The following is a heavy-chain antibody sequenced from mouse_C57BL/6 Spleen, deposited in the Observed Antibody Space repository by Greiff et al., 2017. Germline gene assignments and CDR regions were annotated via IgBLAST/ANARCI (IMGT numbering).Heavy chain of an antibody. J-gene: IGHJ4*01. Sequence: VQRVESGAELAKPGASVKLSCKASGYTFTSYWMHWVKQRPGQGLEWIGYINPSSGYTKYNQKFKDKATLTADKSSSTAYMQLSSLTYEDSAVYYCARVFITTVGGYAMDYWGQGTSVTVSS. CDR2: INPSSGYT. D-gene: IGHD1-1*01. CDR3: ARVFITTVGGYAMDY. V-gene: IGHV1-7*01. CDR1: GYTFTSYW.